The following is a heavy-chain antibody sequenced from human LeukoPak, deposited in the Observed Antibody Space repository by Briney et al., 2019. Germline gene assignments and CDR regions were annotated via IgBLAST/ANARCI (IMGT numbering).Heavy chain of an antibody. CDR2: INSDGSST. CDR3: AKMVPGEGAFDY. J-gene: IGHJ4*02. CDR1: GFTFSSYW. D-gene: IGHD2-8*01. V-gene: IGHV3-74*01. Sequence: GGSLRLSCAASGFTFSSYWMHWVRQAPGKGLVWVSRINSDGSSTSYADSVKGRFTISRDNSKNTLYLQMNSLRAEDTAVYYCAKMVPGEGAFDYWGQGTLVTVSS.